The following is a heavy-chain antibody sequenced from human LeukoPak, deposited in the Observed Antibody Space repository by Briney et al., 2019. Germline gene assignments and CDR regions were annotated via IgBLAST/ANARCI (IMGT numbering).Heavy chain of an antibody. J-gene: IGHJ5*02. CDR2: ISASGDRT. V-gene: IGHV3-23*01. Sequence: GGSLRLSCAASGFAFSSYAMSWVRQAPGRGLEWVSAISASGDRTYYADSVKGRFTISRDNSKNTLYLQMNSLRAEDTAVYSCAKNGEVLSWFDPWGQGTLVTVSS. D-gene: IGHD3-10*01. CDR1: GFAFSSYA. CDR3: AKNGEVLSWFDP.